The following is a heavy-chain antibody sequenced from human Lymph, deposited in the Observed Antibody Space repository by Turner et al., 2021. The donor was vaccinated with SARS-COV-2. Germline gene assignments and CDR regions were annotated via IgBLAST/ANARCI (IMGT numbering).Heavy chain of an antibody. J-gene: IGHJ4*02. V-gene: IGHV3-21*01. Sequence: ELRLVESGVGLFRPGLSLILHYAASAFTFSTYSMNWLRQAKGKGLEWILSISSSSSYIYYADSVKGRFTIARDDAKNSLYMQMNRLRAEDMAVYYCERDIPTTADYFDYWGQGTLVTVSS. CDR2: ISSSSSYI. CDR3: ERDIPTTADYFDY. D-gene: IGHD4-17*01. CDR1: AFTFSTYS.